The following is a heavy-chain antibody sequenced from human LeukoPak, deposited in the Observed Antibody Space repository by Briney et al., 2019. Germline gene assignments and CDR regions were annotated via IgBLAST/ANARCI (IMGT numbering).Heavy chain of an antibody. J-gene: IGHJ3*02. V-gene: IGHV4-34*01. CDR1: GGSFSGYY. CDR2: INHSGST. Sequence: KPSETLSLTCAVYGGSFSGYYWSWIRQPPGKGLEWIGEINHSGSTNYNPSLKSRVTISVDTPKNQFSLKLSSVTAADTAVYYCARPVRFLESNDAFDIWGRGTMVTVSS. CDR3: ARPVRFLESNDAFDI. D-gene: IGHD3-3*01.